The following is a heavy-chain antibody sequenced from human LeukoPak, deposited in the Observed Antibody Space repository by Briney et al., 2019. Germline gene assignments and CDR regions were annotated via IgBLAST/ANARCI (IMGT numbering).Heavy chain of an antibody. CDR3: ARNPGNWGEVYYFDH. D-gene: IGHD7-27*01. Sequence: PGGSLRLSCAASGFTVSSSYVNWVRQAPGKGLEWVSVMYSGGSTYYADSVKGRFTISRDNSKNTVHLQMNSLRAEDTAVYYCARNPGNWGEVYYFDHWGQGTLVTVSS. J-gene: IGHJ4*02. CDR1: GFTVSSSY. CDR2: MYSGGST. V-gene: IGHV3-53*01.